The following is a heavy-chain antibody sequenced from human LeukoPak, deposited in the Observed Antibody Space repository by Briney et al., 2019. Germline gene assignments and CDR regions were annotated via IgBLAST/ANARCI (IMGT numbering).Heavy chain of an antibody. J-gene: IGHJ5*02. Sequence: SETLSLTCTVSGGPIRTYQWSWIRQPPGKGLEWIGNIHYSGSANYNPSLKSRVIISVETSKNQFSLKLTSVTAAGTVVYYCARGSNYYGSEPNWFDPWGQGTLVTVSS. CDR1: GGPIRTYQ. D-gene: IGHD3-10*01. CDR2: IHYSGSA. CDR3: ARGSNYYGSEPNWFDP. V-gene: IGHV4-59*08.